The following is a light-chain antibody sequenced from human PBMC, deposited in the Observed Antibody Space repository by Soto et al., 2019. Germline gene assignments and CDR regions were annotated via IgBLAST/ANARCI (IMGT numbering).Light chain of an antibody. Sequence: QSALTQPASVSGSPGQSITISCTGTSSDVGGYNYVSWYQQHPGRAPKLMIYEVSNRPSGVSNRFSGSKSGNTASLTISGLQTEDEADYYCSSYTISSTSQLYVFGTGTKLTVL. CDR2: EVS. J-gene: IGLJ1*01. CDR3: SSYTISSTSQLYV. CDR1: SSDVGGYNY. V-gene: IGLV2-14*01.